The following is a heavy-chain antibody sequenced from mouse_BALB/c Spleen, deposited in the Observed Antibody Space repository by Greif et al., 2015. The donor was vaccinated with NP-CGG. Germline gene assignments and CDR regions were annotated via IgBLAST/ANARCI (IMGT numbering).Heavy chain of an antibody. CDR2: ISSGSSTT. CDR3: ARALWFDY. V-gene: IGHV5-17*02. Sequence: EVQVVESGGGLVQPGGSRKLSCAASGFTFSSFGMHWVRQAPEKGLEWVAYISSGSSTTYYADTVKGRFTISRDNPKNTLFLQMTSLRSEDTAMYYCARALWFDYWGQGTTLTVSS. CDR1: GFTFSSFG. J-gene: IGHJ2*01. D-gene: IGHD1-1*02.